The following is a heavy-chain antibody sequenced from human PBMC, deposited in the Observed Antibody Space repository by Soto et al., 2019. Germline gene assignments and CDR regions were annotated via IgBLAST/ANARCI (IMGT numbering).Heavy chain of an antibody. Sequence: AGGSLRLSCAASGFTFSSYGMHWVRQAPGKGLEWVAVIWYDGSNKYYADSVKGRFTISRDNSKNTLYLQMNSLRAEDTAVYYCARDGFANYYGSGSYYNYYYYGMDVWGQGNTGHRLL. V-gene: IGHV3-33*01. D-gene: IGHD3-10*01. CDR1: GFTFSSYG. CDR2: IWYDGSNK. CDR3: ARDGFANYYGSGSYYNYYYYGMDV. J-gene: IGHJ6*02.